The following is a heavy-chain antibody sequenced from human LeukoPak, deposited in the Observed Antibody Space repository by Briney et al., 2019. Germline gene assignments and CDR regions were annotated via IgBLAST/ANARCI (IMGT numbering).Heavy chain of an antibody. Sequence: GGSLRLSCAASGFTFSSYWMSWVRQAPGKGLEWVANIKKDGSEKYYVDSVKGRFTISRDNAKTSLYLQMNSLRAEDTAVYYCARGHSGSYLDYFDYWGQGTLVTVSS. J-gene: IGHJ4*02. D-gene: IGHD1-26*01. CDR1: GFTFSSYW. CDR2: IKKDGSEK. CDR3: ARGHSGSYLDYFDY. V-gene: IGHV3-7*01.